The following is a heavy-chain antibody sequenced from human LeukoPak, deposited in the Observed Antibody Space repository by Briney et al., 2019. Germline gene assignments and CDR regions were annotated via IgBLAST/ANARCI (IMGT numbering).Heavy chain of an antibody. D-gene: IGHD2-2*02. CDR3: ARGPLYCSDTSCYSNWFDP. CDR1: GYTFTGYY. CDR2: IHPNSGGT. Sequence: VASVKVSCKASGYTFTGYYMHWVRQAPGQGLEWMGWIHPNSGGTNFAQKFQGRVTMTRDTSISTAYMELSSLRSDDTAVYYCARGPLYCSDTSCYSNWFDPWGQGTLVTVSS. J-gene: IGHJ5*02. V-gene: IGHV1-2*02.